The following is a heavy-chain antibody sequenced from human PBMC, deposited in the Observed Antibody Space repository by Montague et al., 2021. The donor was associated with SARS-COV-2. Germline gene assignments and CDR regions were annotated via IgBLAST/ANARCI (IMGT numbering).Heavy chain of an antibody. D-gene: IGHD6-13*01. V-gene: IGHV4-59*01. Sequence: SETLSLTCTVSGGSISSYYWSWIRQPPGKGLEWIGYIYYSGSTNYNPSIKSRVTISVDTSKNQFSLKLSSVTAADTAVYYCARGTAAGTNFDYWGQGTLVTVSS. CDR2: IYYSGST. CDR3: ARGTAAGTNFDY. J-gene: IGHJ4*02. CDR1: GGSISSYY.